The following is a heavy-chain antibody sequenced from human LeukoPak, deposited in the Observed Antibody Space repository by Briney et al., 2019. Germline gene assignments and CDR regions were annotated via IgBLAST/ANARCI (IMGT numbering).Heavy chain of an antibody. CDR3: VRGLSGVSSWYFDL. D-gene: IGHD7-27*01. Sequence: GGSLRLSCAASGFTISSNYLSWVRQAPGKGPVWISALHSGGHTFYADSVRGRFTISRDISKNTLYLQMSDLGAEDTALYYCVRGLSGVSSWYFDLWGRGTQVSVSS. J-gene: IGHJ2*01. CDR2: LHSGGHT. CDR1: GFTISSNY. V-gene: IGHV3-53*01.